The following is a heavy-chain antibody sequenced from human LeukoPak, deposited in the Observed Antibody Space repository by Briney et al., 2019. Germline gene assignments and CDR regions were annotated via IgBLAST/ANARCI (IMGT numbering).Heavy chain of an antibody. D-gene: IGHD2-21*01. CDR3: TIIPNVILFTHYFEY. V-gene: IGHV1-69*11. CDR1: GGVFTTYA. CDR2: IIPFLGTT. J-gene: IGHJ4*02. Sequence: GASVKVSCKASGGVFTTYAISWVRQAPRQGLEWMGSIIPFLGTTNYAQKFQGRVTITADEPTRTAYMELTYVRSDDTAVYYCTIIPNVILFTHYFEYWGQGTLVTVSS.